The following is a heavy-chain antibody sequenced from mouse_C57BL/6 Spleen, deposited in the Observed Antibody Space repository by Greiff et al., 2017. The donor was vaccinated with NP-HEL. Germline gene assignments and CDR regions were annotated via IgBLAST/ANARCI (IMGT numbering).Heavy chain of an antibody. J-gene: IGHJ3*01. CDR3: ARRGDYDYEGLAY. V-gene: IGHV1-69*01. Sequence: QVQLQQPGAELVMPGASVKLSCKASGYTFTSYWMHWVKQRPGQGLEWIGEIDPSDSYTTSSPTVQGKSTLTVDTSSSPAYMQLSRLTSADSAVYDCARRGDYDYEGLAYWGQGTPVTVAA. CDR1: GYTFTSYW. CDR2: IDPSDSYT. D-gene: IGHD2-4*01.